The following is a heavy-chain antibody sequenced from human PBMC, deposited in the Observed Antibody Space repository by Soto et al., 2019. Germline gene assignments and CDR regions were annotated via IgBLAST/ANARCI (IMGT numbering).Heavy chain of an antibody. Sequence: QVQLQVSGPGLVKPSETLSLNCTVSGGSISSYYWSWIRQPPGKGLEWIGYIYYSGSTNYNPSLKSRVTISVDTSKNQFSLKLSSVTAADTAMYYCARHSTYGKFDPWGQGTLVTVSS. J-gene: IGHJ5*02. D-gene: IGHD1-1*01. CDR2: IYYSGST. V-gene: IGHV4-59*08. CDR3: ARHSTYGKFDP. CDR1: GGSISSYY.